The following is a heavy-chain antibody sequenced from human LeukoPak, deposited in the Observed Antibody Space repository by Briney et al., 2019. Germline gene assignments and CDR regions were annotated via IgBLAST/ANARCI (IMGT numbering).Heavy chain of an antibody. D-gene: IGHD6-13*01. Sequence: KPSETLSLTCTVSGGSISSSSYYWGWIRQPPGKGLEWIGSMYYSGNTYYNPSLKSRVTISVDTSKNQFSLKLSSVTAADTAVYYCASSPAAGRRWYFDLWGRGTLVTVSS. CDR2: MYYSGNT. V-gene: IGHV4-39*07. J-gene: IGHJ2*01. CDR1: GGSISSSSYY. CDR3: ASSPAAGRRWYFDL.